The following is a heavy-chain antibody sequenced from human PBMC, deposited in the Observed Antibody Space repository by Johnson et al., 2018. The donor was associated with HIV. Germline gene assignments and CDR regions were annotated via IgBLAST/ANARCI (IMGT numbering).Heavy chain of an antibody. J-gene: IGHJ3*02. CDR2: IKQDGSEK. CDR1: GFTFSNAW. D-gene: IGHD5-24*01. V-gene: IGHV3-7*01. Sequence: MQLVESGGGLVQPGGSLRLSCAASGFTFSNAWMSWVRQAPGKGLEWVANIKQDGSEKYYVDSVKGRFTISRDNAKNSLYLQMNSLRAEDTAVYYCARPRRGMATNRDAFDIWGQGTMVTVSS. CDR3: ARPRRGMATNRDAFDI.